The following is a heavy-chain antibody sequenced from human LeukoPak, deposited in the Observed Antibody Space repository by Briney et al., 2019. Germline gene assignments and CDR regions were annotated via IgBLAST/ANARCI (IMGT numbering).Heavy chain of an antibody. D-gene: IGHD3-22*01. CDR2: IRGSGGST. V-gene: IGHV3-23*01. Sequence: PGGSLRLSCAASGFTFSSYAMSWVRQAPGKGLEGVSAIRGSGGSTYYADSVKGRFTISRDSPKNTLYLQMNSLRAEDTAVYYCAKDGNYSDSSGPHYFDYWGQGTLVTVSS. CDR1: GFTFSSYA. J-gene: IGHJ4*02. CDR3: AKDGNYSDSSGPHYFDY.